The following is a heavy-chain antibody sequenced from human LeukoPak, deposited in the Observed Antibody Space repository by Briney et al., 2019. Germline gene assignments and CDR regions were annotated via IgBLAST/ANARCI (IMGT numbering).Heavy chain of an antibody. CDR1: GFTFSSHG. Sequence: GGSLRLSCAASGFTFSSHGMHWVRQAPGKGLEWVAAISYDGSNKYYADSVKGRLTMSRDNSKNTLYLQMNSLRAEDTAVYYCASDSEYDAFDIWGQGTMVTVSS. CDR2: ISYDGSNK. CDR3: ASDSEYDAFDI. V-gene: IGHV3-30*03. J-gene: IGHJ3*02. D-gene: IGHD3-10*01.